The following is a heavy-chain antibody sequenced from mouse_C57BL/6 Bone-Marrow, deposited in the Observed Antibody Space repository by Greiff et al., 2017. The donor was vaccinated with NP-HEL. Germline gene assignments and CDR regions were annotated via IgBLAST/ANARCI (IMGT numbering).Heavy chain of an antibody. Sequence: EVQVVESGGGLVKPGGSLKLSCAASGFTFSSYAMSWVRQTPEKRLEWVATISDGGSYTYYPDNVKGRFTISRDNAKNNLYLQMSHLKSEDTAMYYCARAELGRAWFAYWGQGTLVTVSA. CDR2: ISDGGSYT. CDR3: ARAELGRAWFAY. D-gene: IGHD4-1*01. V-gene: IGHV5-4*01. CDR1: GFTFSSYA. J-gene: IGHJ3*01.